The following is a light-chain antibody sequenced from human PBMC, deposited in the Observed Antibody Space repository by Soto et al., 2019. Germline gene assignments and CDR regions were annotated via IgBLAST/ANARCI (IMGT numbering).Light chain of an antibody. Sequence: IQMTRSESSLSSSVGDRVTITCRASQSISSYLNWHQQKPGRAPEILISDASDLKSGVPSRFRGSGSGTDFTLTISGLQPDDSATYYCQQYKTWWPFGQGTKVDIK. CDR3: QQYKTWWP. CDR1: QSISSY. J-gene: IGKJ1*01. V-gene: IGKV1-39*01. CDR2: DAS.